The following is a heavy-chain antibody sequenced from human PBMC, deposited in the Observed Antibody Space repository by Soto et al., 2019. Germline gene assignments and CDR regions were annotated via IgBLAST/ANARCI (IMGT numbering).Heavy chain of an antibody. CDR2: ISYSGTT. J-gene: IGHJ4*02. D-gene: IGHD1-7*01. CDR1: GGSISSGNYY. V-gene: IGHV4-30-4*01. Sequence: QVQLQESPPGLVKPSQTLSLTCTVSGGSISSGNYYWSWLRQAPGKGLEWIGIISYSGTTHYSASLRSRVSISVDTSKNQFSLDLSSVTAADTAVYYCATIGTPVTGRYYFDYWGQGTLVTVSS. CDR3: ATIGTPVTGRYYFDY.